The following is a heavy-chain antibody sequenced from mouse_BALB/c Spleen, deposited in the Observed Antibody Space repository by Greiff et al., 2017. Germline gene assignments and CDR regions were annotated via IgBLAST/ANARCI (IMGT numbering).Heavy chain of an antibody. J-gene: IGHJ4*01. D-gene: IGHD2-1*01. CDR3: ARDEGNSASYAMDA. CDR2: ISDGGSYT. V-gene: IGHV5-4*02. CDR1: GFTFSDYY. Sequence: EVKVEESGGGLVKPGGSLKLSCAASGFTFSDYYMYWVRQTPEKRLEWVATISDGGSYTYYPDSVKGRFTISRDNAKNNLYLQMSSLKSEDTAMYYCARDEGNSASYAMDAWGEGTSVTASS.